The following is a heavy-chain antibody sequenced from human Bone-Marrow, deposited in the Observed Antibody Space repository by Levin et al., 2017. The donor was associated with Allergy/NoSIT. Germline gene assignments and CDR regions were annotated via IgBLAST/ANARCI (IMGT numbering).Heavy chain of an antibody. J-gene: IGHJ2*01. CDR3: AKTYSNNYYSFFDL. CDR1: GFNFEDYA. Sequence: SLKISCEASGFNFEDYAMYWVRQGPGKGLEWVAGISWKSVMKAYADSVKGRFTISRDNAKKSLYLDMSSLRPEDTAVYYCAKTYSNNYYSFFDLWGRGTLVTVSS. D-gene: IGHD1-26*01. CDR2: ISWKSVMK. V-gene: IGHV3-9*01.